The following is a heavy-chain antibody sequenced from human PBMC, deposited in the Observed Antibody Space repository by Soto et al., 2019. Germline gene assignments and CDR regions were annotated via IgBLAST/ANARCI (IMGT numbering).Heavy chain of an antibody. CDR3: ARVGVATSGNYYNYGMDV. J-gene: IGHJ6*02. V-gene: IGHV5-51*01. CDR2: IYPGDSDT. Sequence: GESLKISCKGSGYSYTNYWIGWVRQMPGKGLEWMGIIYPGDSDTRYSPSFQGQVTISADKSISTAYLQWSSLKAWDTAMYYCARVGVATSGNYYNYGMDVWGQGTTVTVSS. D-gene: IGHD5-12*01. CDR1: GYSYTNYW.